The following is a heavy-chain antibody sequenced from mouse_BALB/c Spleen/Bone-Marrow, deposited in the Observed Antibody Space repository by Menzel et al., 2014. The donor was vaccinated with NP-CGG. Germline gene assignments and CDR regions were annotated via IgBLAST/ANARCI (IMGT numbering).Heavy chain of an antibody. D-gene: IGHD2-1*01. CDR1: GYTFTSYY. J-gene: IGHJ1*01. CDR2: INPSNGGT. Sequence: VKLQESGAELVKPGASVKLSCKASGYTFTSYYMYWVKQRPGQGLEWIGEINPSNGGTNFNEKFKSKATLTVYKSSSTAYMQLSSLTSEDSAVYYCTRSYYGNYFDVWGAGTTVTVSS. V-gene: IGHV1S81*02. CDR3: TRSYYGNYFDV.